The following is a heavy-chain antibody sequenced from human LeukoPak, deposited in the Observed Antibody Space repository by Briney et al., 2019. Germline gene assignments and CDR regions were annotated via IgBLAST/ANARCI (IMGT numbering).Heavy chain of an antibody. D-gene: IGHD3-10*01. V-gene: IGHV3-23*01. CDR3: AKTHYYGSATYYFDY. J-gene: IGHJ4*02. CDR1: GFTFNNYA. CDR2: ISGSGGST. Sequence: GGSLRLSCAASGFTFNNYAMSWVRQAPGKGLEWVSAISGSGGSTYYADSVKGRFTISRDNSKNTLYLQMNSLRAEDTAVYYCAKTHYYGSATYYFDYWGQGTLVTVSS.